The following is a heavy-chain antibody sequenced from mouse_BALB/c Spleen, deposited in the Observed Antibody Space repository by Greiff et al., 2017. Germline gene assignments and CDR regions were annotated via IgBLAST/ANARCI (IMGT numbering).Heavy chain of an antibody. CDR3: ARHYYGSSYGYYAMDY. CDR2: ISNGGGST. D-gene: IGHD1-1*01. CDR1: GFTFSSYT. J-gene: IGHJ4*01. Sequence: EVMLVESGGGLVQPGGSLKLSCAASGFTFSSYTMSWVRQTPEKRLEWVAYISNGGGSTYYPDTVKGRFTISRDNAKNTLYLQMSSLKSEDTAMYYCARHYYGSSYGYYAMDYWGQGTSVTVSS. V-gene: IGHV5-12-2*01.